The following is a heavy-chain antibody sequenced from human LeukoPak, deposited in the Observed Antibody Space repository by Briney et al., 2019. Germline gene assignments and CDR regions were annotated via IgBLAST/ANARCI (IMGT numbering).Heavy chain of an antibody. D-gene: IGHD3-16*01. CDR1: GFTFSNYS. CDR3: AKSTRAVMAMMDV. Sequence: GSLRLSCAASGFTFSNYSMNWVRQAPGKGLEWVSSISSRSTYIYHADSVKGRFIISRDNAKNSLFLQMNSLRAEDTAVYFCAKSTRAVMAMMDVWGKGTTVTVSS. J-gene: IGHJ6*04. V-gene: IGHV3-21*01. CDR2: ISSRSTYI.